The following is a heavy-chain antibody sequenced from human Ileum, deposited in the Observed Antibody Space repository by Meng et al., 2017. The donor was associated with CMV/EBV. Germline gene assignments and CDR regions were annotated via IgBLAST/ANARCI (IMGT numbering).Heavy chain of an antibody. CDR2: VYSSGVT. CDR1: GSSVSPYY. D-gene: IGHD2-8*02. Sequence: CTFSGSSVSPYYWSWIRQSPGKRPEWIGYVYSSGVTQYNPSLKSRVIISTGTSKNQFSLSLTSVTAADSAIYYCAHTNCTGGPCQPPTWGQGIRVTVSS. CDR3: AHTNCTGGPCQPPT. J-gene: IGHJ4*02. V-gene: IGHV4-59*08.